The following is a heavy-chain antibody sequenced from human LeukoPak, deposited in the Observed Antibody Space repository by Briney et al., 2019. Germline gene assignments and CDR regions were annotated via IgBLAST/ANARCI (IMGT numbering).Heavy chain of an antibody. V-gene: IGHV3-30*04. CDR3: ARDQFVLVVPAASFDY. Sequence: RRCLRLSCAASGFTFSSYAMHWVRQAPGKGLEWVAVISYDGRNKYYADSVKGRFTFSRDNSKNTLYLQMNSLRAEDTAVYYCARDQFVLVVPAASFDYWGQGTLVTVS. CDR2: ISYDGRNK. J-gene: IGHJ4*02. D-gene: IGHD2-2*01. CDR1: GFTFSSYA.